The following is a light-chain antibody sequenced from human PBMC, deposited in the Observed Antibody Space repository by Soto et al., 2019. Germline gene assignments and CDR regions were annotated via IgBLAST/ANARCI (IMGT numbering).Light chain of an antibody. CDR1: QSVNNNY. Sequence: EIVLTQSPGTLSLSPGDRATLSCEASQSVNNNYLAWYQHKPGQAPRLLIYGASSRDTGIPDRFSGSGSGTDLPLTISRLEPEDFAVYYCQQYDTSLPYTFGGGTKVEIK. V-gene: IGKV3-20*01. J-gene: IGKJ4*01. CDR2: GAS. CDR3: QQYDTSLPYT.